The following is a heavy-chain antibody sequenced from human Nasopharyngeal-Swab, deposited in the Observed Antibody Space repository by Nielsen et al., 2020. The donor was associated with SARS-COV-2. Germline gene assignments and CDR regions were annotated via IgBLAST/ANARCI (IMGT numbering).Heavy chain of an antibody. CDR1: GFTFSSYG. CDR2: ISYDGSNK. D-gene: IGHD2-15*01. V-gene: IGHV3-30*03. Sequence: GGSLRLSCAASGFTFSSYGMHWVRQAPGKGLEWVAVISYDGSNKYYADSVKGRFTISRDNSKNTLYLQMNSLRAEDTAVYYCARDSRLYCSGGSCYHNWFDPWGQGTLVTVSS. J-gene: IGHJ5*02. CDR3: ARDSRLYCSGGSCYHNWFDP.